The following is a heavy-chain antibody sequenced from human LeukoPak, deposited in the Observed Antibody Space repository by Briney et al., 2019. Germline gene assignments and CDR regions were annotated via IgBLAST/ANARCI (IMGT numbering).Heavy chain of an antibody. J-gene: IGHJ4*02. V-gene: IGHV4-39*01. CDR1: IGSISTGSYY. CDR2: IYYSGSP. Sequence: SETLSLTCTVSIGSISTGSYYWGWIRQPPGKGLEWIGTIYYSGSPYYNPSLKSRVTISVDTSKNHFSLKLTSVTAADTAVYYCARHHQGLRSEYWGQGILVTVSS. D-gene: IGHD4-17*01. CDR3: ARHHQGLRSEY.